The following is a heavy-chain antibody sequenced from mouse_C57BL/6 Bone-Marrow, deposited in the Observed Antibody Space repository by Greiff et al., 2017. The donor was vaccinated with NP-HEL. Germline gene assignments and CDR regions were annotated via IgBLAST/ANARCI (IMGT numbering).Heavy chain of an antibody. V-gene: IGHV14-4*01. J-gene: IGHJ4*01. CDR3: TTGGSSPYAMDY. D-gene: IGHD1-1*01. CDR1: GFNIKDDY. Sequence: VQLQQSGAELVRPGASVKLSCTVSGFNIKDDYMHWVKQRPEQGLEWIGWIDPENGDTEYASKFQGKATITADPSSTTAYLQLSSLTSEDTAVYYCTTGGSSPYAMDYWDQGTAVTVSS. CDR2: IDPENGDT.